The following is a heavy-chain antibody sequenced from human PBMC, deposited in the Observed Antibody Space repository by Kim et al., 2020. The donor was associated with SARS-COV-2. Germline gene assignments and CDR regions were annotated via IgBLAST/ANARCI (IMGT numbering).Heavy chain of an antibody. CDR2: LYYSGST. J-gene: IGHJ6*03. V-gene: IGHV4-59*08. CDR1: GGSISSSY. D-gene: IGHD6-13*01. Sequence: SETLSLTCTVSGGSISSSYWSWIRQPPGKGLEWIAYLYYSGSTNYNPSLKNRVTISVDTSENQFSLKLSSVTAADTAVYYCAWISGSWSFYYYYMDVWGKGTTVTVSS. CDR3: AWISGSWSFYYYYMDV.